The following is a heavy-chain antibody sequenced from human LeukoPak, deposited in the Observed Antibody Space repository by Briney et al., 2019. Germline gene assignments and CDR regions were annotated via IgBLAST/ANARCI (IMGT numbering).Heavy chain of an antibody. CDR3: ARDRVGGTMVRGVIITRGNWFDP. V-gene: IGHV1-2*02. CDR1: GYTFTGYY. J-gene: IGHJ5*02. CDR2: INPNSGGT. Sequence: GASVKVSCKASGYTFTGYYMHWVRQAPGQGLEWMAWINPNSGGTNYAQKFQGRATMTRDTSISTAYMELSRLRSDEAAVYYSARDRVGGTMVRGVIITRGNWFDPWGQGTLVTVSS. D-gene: IGHD3-10*01.